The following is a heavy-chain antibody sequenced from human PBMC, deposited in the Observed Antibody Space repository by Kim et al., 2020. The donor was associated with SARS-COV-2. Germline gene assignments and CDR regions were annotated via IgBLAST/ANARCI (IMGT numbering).Heavy chain of an antibody. CDR3: ASHGQNYDIFTGYYQGRWGWFDP. CDR2: IDPSDSYT. D-gene: IGHD3-9*01. Sequence: GSLKISCKGSGYSFTSYWISWVRQMPGKGLEWMGRIDPSDSYTNYSPSFQGHVTISADKSISTAYLQWSSLKASDTAMYYCASHGQNYDIFTGYYQGRWGWFDPWGQGTLVTVSS. CDR1: GYSFTSYW. J-gene: IGHJ5*02. V-gene: IGHV5-10-1*01.